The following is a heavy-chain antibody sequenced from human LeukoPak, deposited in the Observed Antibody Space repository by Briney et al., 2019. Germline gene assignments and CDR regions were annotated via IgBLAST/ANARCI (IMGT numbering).Heavy chain of an antibody. J-gene: IGHJ4*02. Sequence: SETLSLTCAVSGGSISSSNWWSWVRQPPGKGLEWIGEIYHSGSTNYNPSLKSRVTISVDTSKNQFSLKLSSVTAADTAVYYCARGYSYGLEAYFDYWGQGTLVTVSS. CDR2: IYHSGST. CDR1: GGSISSSNW. CDR3: ARGYSYGLEAYFDY. D-gene: IGHD5-18*01. V-gene: IGHV4-4*02.